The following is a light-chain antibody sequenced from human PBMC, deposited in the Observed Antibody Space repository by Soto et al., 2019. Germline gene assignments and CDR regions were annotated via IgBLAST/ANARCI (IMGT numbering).Light chain of an antibody. CDR2: DAS. Sequence: EIVLTQSPATLSLSPGERATLSCRASQSVSSDLAWYQQKPGQPPRLLIYDASNRATGIPARFSGSGSGTDFPLTISSLEPEDFAVYYCQQRSAWPITFGGGTKVEIK. CDR3: QQRSAWPIT. J-gene: IGKJ4*01. CDR1: QSVSSD. V-gene: IGKV3-11*01.